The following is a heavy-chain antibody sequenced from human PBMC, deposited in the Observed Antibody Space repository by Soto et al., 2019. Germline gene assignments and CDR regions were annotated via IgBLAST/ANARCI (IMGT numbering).Heavy chain of an antibody. CDR1: GFTFSTYG. V-gene: IGHV3-30*18. J-gene: IGHJ4*02. Sequence: QVQLVESGGGVVQPGRSLRLSCAASGFTFSTYGMHWVRQAPGKGLEWVAVISYDGNNKYYADSVKGRFTISRHNSKNTLYLQMSSLRAEDTAVYYCAKSVYNWNDGFFDYWGQGTLVTVSS. D-gene: IGHD1-1*01. CDR3: AKSVYNWNDGFFDY. CDR2: ISYDGNNK.